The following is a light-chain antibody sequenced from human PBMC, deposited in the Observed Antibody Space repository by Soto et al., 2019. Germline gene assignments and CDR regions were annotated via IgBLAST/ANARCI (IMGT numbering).Light chain of an antibody. CDR3: QQYSTFWT. CDR2: ETS. CDR1: RSLTRW. Sequence: DIQMSPSPSTLSSSVGDRVTITCRARRSLTRWLAWYQQKPGRAPKLLIYETSILQSGVPSRFSGSGSGTDFTLTISGVQPDDIATYYCQQYSTFWTFGQGTRVEVK. J-gene: IGKJ1*01. V-gene: IGKV1-5*03.